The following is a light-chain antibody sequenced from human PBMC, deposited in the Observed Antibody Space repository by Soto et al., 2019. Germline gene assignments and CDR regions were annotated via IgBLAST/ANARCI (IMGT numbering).Light chain of an antibody. V-gene: IGLV2-14*03. J-gene: IGLJ1*01. CDR2: EVS. CDR3: SSYTSSSTRV. Sequence: QSVLTQPASVSGSPGQSITISCTGTSSDVGAYDFVSWYQQHPDKAPKLMLYEVSNRPSGVSNRFSGSKSVNTATLTISGLQAEDEADYYCSSYTSSSTRVFGTGTKLTVL. CDR1: SSDVGAYDF.